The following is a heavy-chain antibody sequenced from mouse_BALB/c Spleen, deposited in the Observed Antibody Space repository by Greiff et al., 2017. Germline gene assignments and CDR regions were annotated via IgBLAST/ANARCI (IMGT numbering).Heavy chain of an antibody. V-gene: IGHV8-11*01. CDR1: GFSLSTYGIG. D-gene: IGHD2-2*01. CDR2: IWWNDNK. CDR3: ARIYGYEDAMDY. Sequence: QVTLKVCGPGILQPSQTLSLTCSFSGFSLSTYGIGVGWIRQPSGKGLEWLAHIWWNDNKYYNTALKSRLTISKDTSNNQVFLKIASVDTADTATYYCARIYGYEDAMDYWGQGTSVTVSS. J-gene: IGHJ4*01.